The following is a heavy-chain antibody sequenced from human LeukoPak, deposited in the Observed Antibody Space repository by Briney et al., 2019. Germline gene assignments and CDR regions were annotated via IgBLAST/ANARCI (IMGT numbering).Heavy chain of an antibody. D-gene: IGHD1-26*01. CDR3: VEDRGGSPFYGMDV. V-gene: IGHV3-23*01. J-gene: IGHJ6*02. Sequence: PGGSLRLSCAGSGFTFSSHAMSWVRQAPGKGLEWVSTISGSGGAGTYYADSVKGRFTVSRDNSRNTLYLPMNSLRAEDTAVYYCVEDRGGSPFYGMDVWGQGTTVTVSS. CDR2: ISGSGGAGT. CDR1: GFTFSSHA.